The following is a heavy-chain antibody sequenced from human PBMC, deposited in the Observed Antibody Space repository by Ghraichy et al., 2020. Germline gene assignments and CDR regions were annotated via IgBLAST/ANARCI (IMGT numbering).Heavy chain of an antibody. Sequence: GGSRLSCAASGFTFSSYSMNWVRQAPGKGLEWVSYISSSSSTIYYADSVKGRFTISRDNAKNSLYLQMNSLRAEDTAVYYCARWRQQQLVDYYYYGMDVWGQGTTVTVSS. V-gene: IGHV3-48*04. CDR1: GFTFSSYS. J-gene: IGHJ6*02. CDR3: ARWRQQQLVDYYYYGMDV. CDR2: ISSSSSTI. D-gene: IGHD6-13*01.